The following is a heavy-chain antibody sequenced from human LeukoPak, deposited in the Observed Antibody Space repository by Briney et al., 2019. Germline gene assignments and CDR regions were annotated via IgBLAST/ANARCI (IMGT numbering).Heavy chain of an antibody. CDR1: GYTFTGYY. J-gene: IGHJ6*02. V-gene: IGHV1-2*02. Sequence: GASVKVSCKASGYTFTGYYMHWVRQAPGQGLEWMGWINPNSGGTNYAQKFQGRVTMTRDTSISTAYMELSRLRSDDTAVYYCASGVYYYGSGTPGSGMDVWGQGTTVTVSS. D-gene: IGHD3-10*01. CDR2: INPNSGGT. CDR3: ASGVYYYGSGTPGSGMDV.